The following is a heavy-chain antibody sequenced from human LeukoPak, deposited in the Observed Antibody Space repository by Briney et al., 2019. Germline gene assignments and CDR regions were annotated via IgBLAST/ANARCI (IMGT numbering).Heavy chain of an antibody. Sequence: PGGSLRLSCAVSGITLSNFGMSWVRQAPEKWLGWVAGISGSGGGTNYADSVKGRFTISRDNPKNTLYLQMSGLRADDTAVYFCAKRGVVIRVILVGFHKEAYYFDSWGQGALVTVSS. CDR2: ISGSGGGT. CDR3: AKRGVVIRVILVGFHKEAYYFDS. J-gene: IGHJ4*02. V-gene: IGHV3-23*01. CDR1: GITLSNFG. D-gene: IGHD3-22*01.